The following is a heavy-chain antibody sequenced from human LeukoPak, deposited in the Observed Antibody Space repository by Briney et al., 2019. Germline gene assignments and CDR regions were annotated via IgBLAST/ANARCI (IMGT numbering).Heavy chain of an antibody. J-gene: IGHJ5*02. CDR3: ASGRLRTPFDP. D-gene: IGHD1-26*01. CDR2: ISWNSGSI. CDR1: GFTFDDYA. V-gene: IGHV3-9*01. Sequence: GRSLRLSCAASGFTFDDYAMHWVRQAPGKGLEWVSGISWNSGSIDYADSVKGRFTISRDNAKNSLYLQMNSLRAEDTAVYYCASGRLRTPFDPWGQGTLVTVSS.